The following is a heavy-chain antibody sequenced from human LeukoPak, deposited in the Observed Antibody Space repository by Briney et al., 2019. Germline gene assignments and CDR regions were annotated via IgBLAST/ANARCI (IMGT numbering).Heavy chain of an antibody. Sequence: GSLRLSCAASGFTYTNYAMNWVRQAPGKGLEWVSYISSSSSTIYYADSVKGRFTISRDNAKNSLYLQMNSLRAEDTAVYYCVRESGSWRESTTFDYWGQGTLVTVSS. CDR1: GFTYTNYA. D-gene: IGHD2/OR15-2a*01. J-gene: IGHJ4*02. V-gene: IGHV3-48*01. CDR3: VRESGSWRESTTFDY. CDR2: ISSSSSTI.